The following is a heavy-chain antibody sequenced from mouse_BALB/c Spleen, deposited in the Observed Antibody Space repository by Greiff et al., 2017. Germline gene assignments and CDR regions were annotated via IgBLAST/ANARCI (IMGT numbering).Heavy chain of an antibody. Sequence: DVMLVESGGGLVQPGGSRKLSCAASGFTFSSFGMHWVRQAPEKGLEWVAYISSGSSTIYYADTVKGRFTISRDNPKNTLFLQMTSLRSEDTAMYYCARSPIYYGYEGYFDYWGQGTTLTVSS. CDR3: ARSPIYYGYEGYFDY. CDR1: GFTFSSFG. CDR2: ISSGSSTI. V-gene: IGHV5-17*02. D-gene: IGHD2-2*01. J-gene: IGHJ2*01.